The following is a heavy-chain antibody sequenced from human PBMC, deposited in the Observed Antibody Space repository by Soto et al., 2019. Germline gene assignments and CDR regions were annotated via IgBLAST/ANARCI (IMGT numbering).Heavy chain of an antibody. Sequence: QITLKESGPTLVKPTQTLTLTCTFSGFSLSTSGVGVGWIRQPPGKALEWLALIYWDDDKRYSPSLNNRLTITKDTSKNQVVLTMTNMDPVDTATYYCAHSVQDSSSWTGFDYWGQGTLVIVSS. CDR1: GFSLSTSGVG. CDR2: IYWDDDK. J-gene: IGHJ4*02. D-gene: IGHD6-13*01. CDR3: AHSVQDSSSWTGFDY. V-gene: IGHV2-5*02.